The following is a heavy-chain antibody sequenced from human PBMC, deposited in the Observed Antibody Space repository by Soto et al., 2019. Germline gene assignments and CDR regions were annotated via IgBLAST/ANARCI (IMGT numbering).Heavy chain of an antibody. CDR2: IWYDGSNK. V-gene: IGHV3-33*01. Sequence: QVQLVESGGGVVQPGRSLRLSCAASGFTFSSYGMHWVRQAPGKGLEWVAVIWYDGSNKYYADSVKGRFTISRDNSKNTLYLQMNSLRAEKTAVYYCARDLSRGYSYGSDYWGQGTLVTVSS. CDR3: ARDLSRGYSYGSDY. D-gene: IGHD5-18*01. J-gene: IGHJ4*02. CDR1: GFTFSSYG.